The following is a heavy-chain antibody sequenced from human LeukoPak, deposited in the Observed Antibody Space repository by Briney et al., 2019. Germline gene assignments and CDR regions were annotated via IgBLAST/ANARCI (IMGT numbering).Heavy chain of an antibody. D-gene: IGHD3-10*01. V-gene: IGHV4-39*07. J-gene: IGHJ4*02. CDR3: AREGSYLGSGSPPLDS. Sequence: PSETLSLTCSVSGDSISSSGYYWIWIRQPPGKGLEWIGSIHHSGNTNYNPSLKSRVTMSVDTSKSQISLKMNSVTAADTAVYYCAREGSYLGSGSPPLDSWGQGTLVTVSS. CDR2: IHHSGNT. CDR1: GDSISSSGYY.